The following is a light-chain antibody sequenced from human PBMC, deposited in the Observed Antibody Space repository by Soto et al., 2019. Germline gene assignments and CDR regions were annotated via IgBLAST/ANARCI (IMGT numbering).Light chain of an antibody. CDR2: RNN. CDR1: SSNIGSNY. CDR3: AAWDDSLSGRV. V-gene: IGLV1-47*01. Sequence: QSVLTQPPSASGTPGQRVTISCSGSSSNIGSNYVYWYQQLPGTAPKLLIYRNNQRPSGVPVRFSGSKSGTSASLAISGLRSEDEDDYYCAAWDDSLSGRVFGGGTKLTVL. J-gene: IGLJ2*01.